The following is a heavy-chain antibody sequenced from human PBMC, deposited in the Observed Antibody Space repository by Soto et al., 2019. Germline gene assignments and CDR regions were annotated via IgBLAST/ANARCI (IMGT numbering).Heavy chain of an antibody. CDR2: ISSSSSTI. J-gene: IGHJ6*02. CDR1: GFTFSSYS. D-gene: IGHD2-2*03. Sequence: PGGSLRLSCAASGFTFSSYSMNWVRQAPGKGLEWVSYISSSSSTIYYADSVKGRFTISRDNAKNSLYLQMNSLRDEDTAVYYCARDGYCSSTSCREYYYYYGMDVWGQGTTVTVSS. V-gene: IGHV3-48*02. CDR3: ARDGYCSSTSCREYYYYYGMDV.